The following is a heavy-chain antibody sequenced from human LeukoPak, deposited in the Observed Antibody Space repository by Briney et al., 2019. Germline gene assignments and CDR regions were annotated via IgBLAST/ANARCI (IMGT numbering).Heavy chain of an antibody. Sequence: KTSETLSLTCTVSGGSISSYYWSWIRQPPGKGLEWIGYIYYSGSTNYNPSLKSRVTISVDTSKNQFSLKLSSVTAADTAVYYCARDQSGYYYMDVWGKGTTVTISS. CDR2: IYYSGST. CDR1: GGSISSYY. J-gene: IGHJ6*03. CDR3: ARDQSGYYYMDV. V-gene: IGHV4-59*01. D-gene: IGHD3-3*01.